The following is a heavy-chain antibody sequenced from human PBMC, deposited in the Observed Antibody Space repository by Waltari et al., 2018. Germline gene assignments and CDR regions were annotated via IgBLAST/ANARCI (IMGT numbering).Heavy chain of an antibody. J-gene: IGHJ4*02. CDR3: ARGGDFWSGYYTDY. V-gene: IGHV4-34*01. D-gene: IGHD3-3*01. Sequence: VTISVDTSKNQFSLKLSSVTAADTAVYYCARGGDFWSGYYTDYWGQGTLVTVSS.